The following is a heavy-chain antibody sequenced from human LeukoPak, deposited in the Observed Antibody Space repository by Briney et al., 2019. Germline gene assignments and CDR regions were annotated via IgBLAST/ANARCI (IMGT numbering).Heavy chain of an antibody. Sequence: GRSLSLSCAASGFIFSSYAMHWVRQAPGRGLEWVAVTSFHGRDKFYADSVKGRFTISRDNSKSTLYLQLNSPRVEDTAVYYCATQPCSDGRCYLLHWGQGTLVTVSS. D-gene: IGHD2-15*01. CDR2: TSFHGRDK. CDR1: GFIFSSYA. V-gene: IGHV3-30*04. J-gene: IGHJ4*02. CDR3: ATQPCSDGRCYLLH.